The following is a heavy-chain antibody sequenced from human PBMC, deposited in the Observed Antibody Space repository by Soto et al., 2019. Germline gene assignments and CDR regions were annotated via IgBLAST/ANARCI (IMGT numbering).Heavy chain of an antibody. CDR1: GYTFTSYG. CDR3: ARFKVGATRGDFDY. V-gene: IGHV1-18*04. Sequence: ASVKVSCKASGYTFTSYGISWVRQAPGQGLEWMGWISAYNGNTNNAQKLQGRVTMTTDTSTSTAYMELRSLRSDDTAVYYCARFKVGATRGDFDYWGQGTLVTVSS. J-gene: IGHJ4*02. CDR2: ISAYNGNT. D-gene: IGHD1-26*01.